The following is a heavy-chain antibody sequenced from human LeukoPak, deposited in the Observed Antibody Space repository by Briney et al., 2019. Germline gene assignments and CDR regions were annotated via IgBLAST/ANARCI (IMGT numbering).Heavy chain of an antibody. D-gene: IGHD1-26*01. Sequence: PSETLSLTCTVSGGSISSYYWSWIRQPAGKGLEWIGRFYSGSTNYNPSLKSRVTMSVDTSKNQFSLKLSSVTAADTAVYYCATDSRIMGAPGALDYWGQGTLVTVSS. CDR3: ATDSRIMGAPGALDY. CDR1: GGSISSYY. J-gene: IGHJ4*02. V-gene: IGHV4-4*07. CDR2: FYSGST.